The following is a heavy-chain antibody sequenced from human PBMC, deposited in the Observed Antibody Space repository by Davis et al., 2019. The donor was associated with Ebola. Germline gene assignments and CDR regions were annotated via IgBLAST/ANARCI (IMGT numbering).Heavy chain of an antibody. Sequence: PSETLSLTCTVSGGSISSYYWSWIRQPPGKGLEWIGYIYYSGSTNYNPSLKSRVTISVDTSKNQFSLKLSSVTAAETAVYYCAREVFYYDSSGYYCFDYWGQGTLVTVSS. CDR1: GGSISSYY. J-gene: IGHJ4*02. D-gene: IGHD3-22*01. CDR3: AREVFYYDSSGYYCFDY. CDR2: IYYSGST. V-gene: IGHV4-59*01.